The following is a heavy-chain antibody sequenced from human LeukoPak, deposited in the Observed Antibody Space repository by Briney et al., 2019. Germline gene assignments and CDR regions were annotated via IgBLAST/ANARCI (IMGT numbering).Heavy chain of an antibody. V-gene: IGHV3-73*01. D-gene: IGHD3-9*01. J-gene: IGHJ4*02. Sequence: GGSLRLSCAASGFTFSDSAMHWVRQASGKGLEWVGRIRSKANSYATAYAASVKGRFTISRDDSKNTAYLQMNSLKTEDTAVYYCTRQVYDILTGQTNSPFDYWGQGTLVTVSS. CDR3: TRQVYDILTGQTNSPFDY. CDR2: IRSKANSYAT. CDR1: GFTFSDSA.